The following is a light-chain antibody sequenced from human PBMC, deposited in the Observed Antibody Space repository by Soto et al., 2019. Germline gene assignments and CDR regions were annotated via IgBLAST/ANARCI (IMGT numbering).Light chain of an antibody. CDR3: QQYGSSPLT. J-gene: IGKJ3*01. Sequence: EIVLTQSPGTLSLSPGERATLSCRASQSVSSNYLAWYQQKPAQAPRLLIYYASNRATGIPDRFSGSGSGTDFTLTISRLEPEGLAVYYCQQYGSSPLTFGPGTKVDIK. CDR2: YAS. V-gene: IGKV3-20*01. CDR1: QSVSSNY.